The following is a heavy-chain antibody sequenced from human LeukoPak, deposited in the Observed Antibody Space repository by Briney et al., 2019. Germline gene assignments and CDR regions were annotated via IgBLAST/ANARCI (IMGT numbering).Heavy chain of an antibody. CDR2: IYYSGST. J-gene: IGHJ5*02. D-gene: IGHD1-1*01. CDR1: GGSISSSSYY. Sequence: PSETLSLTCTVSGGSISSSSYYWGWIRQPPGKGLEWIGSIYYSGSTYYNPSLKSRVTISVDTSKNQFSLKLSSVTAADTAVYYCARDVSWNDGRWFDPWGQGTLVTVSS. CDR3: ARDVSWNDGRWFDP. V-gene: IGHV4-39*02.